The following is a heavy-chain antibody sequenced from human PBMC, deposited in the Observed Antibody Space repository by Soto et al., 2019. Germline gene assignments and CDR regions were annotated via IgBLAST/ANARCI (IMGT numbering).Heavy chain of an antibody. V-gene: IGHV1-46*03. CDR3: ARVALQALDI. CDR2: INPSGGST. Sequence: ASVKVSCKASGYTFTSYDINWVRQATGQGLEWMGIINPSGGSTSYAQKFQGRVTMTRGTSTSTVYMELSSLRSEDTAVYYCARVALQALDIWGQGTMVTVSS. CDR1: GYTFTSYD. J-gene: IGHJ3*02. D-gene: IGHD4-4*01.